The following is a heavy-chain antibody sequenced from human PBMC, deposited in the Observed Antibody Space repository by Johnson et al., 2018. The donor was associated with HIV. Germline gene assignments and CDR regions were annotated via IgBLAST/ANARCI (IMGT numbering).Heavy chain of an antibody. CDR1: GFTVSNNY. J-gene: IGHJ3*02. CDR3: GKDDLGWELSHDDAFDI. Sequence: VQLVESGGGLVQPGGSLRLSCAASGFTVSNNYMSWVRQAPGKGLEWVSRINSDGSSTSYADSVKGRFTISRDNSKNTLYLQMNSLRAEDTAVYYCGKDDLGWELSHDDAFDIWGQGTMVTVSS. CDR2: INSDGSST. V-gene: IGHV3-74*02. D-gene: IGHD1-26*01.